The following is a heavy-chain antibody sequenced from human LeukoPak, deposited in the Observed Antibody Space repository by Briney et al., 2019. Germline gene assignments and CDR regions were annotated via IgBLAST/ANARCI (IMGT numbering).Heavy chain of an antibody. V-gene: IGHV3-23*01. J-gene: IGHJ4*02. D-gene: IGHD2-2*03. CDR1: GFTFGYYA. CDR2: ISGSGGST. Sequence: GGSLRLSCAAPGFTFGYYAMSWVRQAPGKGLEWVSAISGSGGSTYYADSVKGRFTISRDNSKDTLYLQMNSLRAEDTAVYYCARASWISTADAVCWGQGTQVTVSS. CDR3: ARASWISTADAVC.